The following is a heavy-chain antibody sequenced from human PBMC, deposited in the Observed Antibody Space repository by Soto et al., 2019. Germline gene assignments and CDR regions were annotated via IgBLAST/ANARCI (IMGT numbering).Heavy chain of an antibody. D-gene: IGHD6-13*01. CDR2: INSDGSST. Sequence: EVQLVESGGGLVQPGGSLRLACAASGFTFSSYWMHWVRQAPGKGLVWVSRINSDGSSTSYADSVKGRFTISRDNAKHTLYLQMNSLRAEDTAVYYCARGATSGSLDYGGQGTLGTVSS. CDR3: ARGATSGSLDY. CDR1: GFTFSSYW. J-gene: IGHJ4*02. V-gene: IGHV3-74*01.